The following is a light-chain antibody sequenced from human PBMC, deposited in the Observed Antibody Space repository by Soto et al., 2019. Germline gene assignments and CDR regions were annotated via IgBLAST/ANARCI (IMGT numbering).Light chain of an antibody. CDR2: DDN. CDR3: GTWDSSLSAGGV. V-gene: IGLV1-51*01. CDR1: SSNIGNNY. Sequence: QSVLTQPPSVSAAPGQKVTISCSGSSSNIGNNYVSWYQQLPGTAPKVLIYDDNKRPSGIPDRFSGSKSGTSATLRITGIQTGDEADYYCGTWDSSLSAGGVFGRGTKLTVL. J-gene: IGLJ3*02.